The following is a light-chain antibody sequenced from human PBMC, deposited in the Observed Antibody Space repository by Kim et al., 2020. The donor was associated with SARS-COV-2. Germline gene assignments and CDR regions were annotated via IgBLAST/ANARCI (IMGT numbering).Light chain of an antibody. J-gene: IGKJ1*01. V-gene: IGKV1-39*01. CDR1: QSISSY. CDR2: AAS. Sequence: ASVGDRVTITCRASQSISSYLNWYQQKPGKAPKLLIYAASSLQSGVPSRFSGSGSGTDFTLTLSSLQPEDFATYFCQQSYSTPWTVGQGTEVEIK. CDR3: QQSYSTPWT.